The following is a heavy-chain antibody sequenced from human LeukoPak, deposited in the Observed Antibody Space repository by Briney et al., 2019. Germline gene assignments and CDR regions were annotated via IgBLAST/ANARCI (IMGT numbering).Heavy chain of an antibody. CDR1: GGSISSSSYY. D-gene: IGHD1-14*01. CDR3: ARDRKYYYHMDV. Sequence: SETLSLTCTVSGGSISSSSYYWGWIRQPPGKELQWIASVYYSGRTNYSPSLKSRVTISVDTSEKQFSLQLNSVTAADTAVYYCARDRKYYYHMDVWGKGTTVTVSS. CDR2: VYYSGRT. J-gene: IGHJ6*03. V-gene: IGHV4-39*07.